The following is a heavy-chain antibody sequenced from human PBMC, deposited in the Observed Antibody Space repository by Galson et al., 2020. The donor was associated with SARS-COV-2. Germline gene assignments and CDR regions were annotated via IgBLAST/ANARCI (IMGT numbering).Heavy chain of an antibody. V-gene: IGHV3-48*01. CDR1: GFTFSSYS. D-gene: IGHD6-13*01. CDR2: ISSSSSTI. CDR3: ARDGGGAAAGLDP. Sequence: LSLTCAASGFTFSSYSMNWVRQAPGKGLEWVSYISSSSSTIYYADSVKGRFTISRDNAKNSLYLQMNSLRAEDTAVYYCARDGGGAAAGLDPWGQGTLVTVSS. J-gene: IGHJ5*02.